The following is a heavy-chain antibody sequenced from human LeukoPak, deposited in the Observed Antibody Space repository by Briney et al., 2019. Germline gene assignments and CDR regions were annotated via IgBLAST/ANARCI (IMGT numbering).Heavy chain of an antibody. CDR3: ARRTGDTRFWSRFSCFLPDY. Sequence: GGSLRLSCAASGFTFSDFGMNWVRQAPGKGLEWVASISNGGTEFYADSVKGRFAISRDTSTNTLSLQMNSLRAEDTAVYFCARRTGDTRFWSRFSCFLPDYWGQGTLVTVSS. D-gene: IGHD2-2*01. CDR2: ISNGGTE. CDR1: GFTFSDFG. J-gene: IGHJ4*02. V-gene: IGHV3-30*01.